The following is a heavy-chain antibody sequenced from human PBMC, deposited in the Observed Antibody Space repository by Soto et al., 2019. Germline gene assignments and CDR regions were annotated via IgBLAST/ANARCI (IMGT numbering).Heavy chain of an antibody. CDR1: GYTFTSYD. J-gene: IGHJ4*02. Sequence: ASVKVSCKAPGYTFTSYDINWVQQATGQGLEWMGWMNPNSGTTGYAQKFQGRVTMTRNTSISTAYMELSSLRSEDTAVYYRARGYNYAPGFYWGQGTLVTVSS. V-gene: IGHV1-8*01. CDR2: MNPNSGTT. CDR3: ARGYNYAPGFY. D-gene: IGHD1-20*01.